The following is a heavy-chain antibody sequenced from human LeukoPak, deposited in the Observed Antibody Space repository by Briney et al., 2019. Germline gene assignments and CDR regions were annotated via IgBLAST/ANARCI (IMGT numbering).Heavy chain of an antibody. Sequence: KPGGSLRLSCAASGFTFSSYSMNWVRQAPGKGLEWVSSISSSSSYIYYADSVKGRFTISRDNAKNSLYLQMNSLRAEDTAVYYRASLTGTSPEGDYWGQGTLVTVSS. V-gene: IGHV3-21*01. J-gene: IGHJ4*02. D-gene: IGHD1-20*01. CDR3: ASLTGTSPEGDY. CDR2: ISSSSSYI. CDR1: GFTFSSYS.